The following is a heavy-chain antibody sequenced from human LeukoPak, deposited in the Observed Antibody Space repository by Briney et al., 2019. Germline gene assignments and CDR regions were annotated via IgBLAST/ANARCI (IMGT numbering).Heavy chain of an antibody. J-gene: IGHJ5*02. V-gene: IGHV1-2*02. CDR3: ARAYPTMVRGFFNWFDP. Sequence: ASVKVSCKASGYTFTGYYMHWVRQAPGQGLEWMGWINPSSGGTNYAQKFQGRVTMTRDTSISTAYMELSRLRSDDTAVYYCARAYPTMVRGFFNWFDPWGQGTLVTVSS. CDR1: GYTFTGYY. CDR2: INPSSGGT. D-gene: IGHD3-10*01.